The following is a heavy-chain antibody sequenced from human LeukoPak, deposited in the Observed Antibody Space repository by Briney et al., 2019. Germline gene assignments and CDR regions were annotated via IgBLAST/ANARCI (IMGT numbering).Heavy chain of an antibody. J-gene: IGHJ6*02. V-gene: IGHV4-39*01. CDR3: ASLVYYYYGMDV. CDR2: IYYSGST. Sequence: PSETLSLTCTVSGGSISSSGFYWGWIRQPPGKGLEWIGTIYYSGSTYYNPSLKSRVTISVDTSKNPFSLKLSSVTAADTAVYYCASLVYYYYGMDVWGQGTTVTVSS. CDR1: GGSISSSGFY.